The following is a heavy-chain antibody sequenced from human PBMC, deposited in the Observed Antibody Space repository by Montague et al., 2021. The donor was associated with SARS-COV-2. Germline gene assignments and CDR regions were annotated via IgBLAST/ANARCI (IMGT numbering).Heavy chain of an antibody. V-gene: IGHV4-39*01. Sequence: SETLSLTCAISGDCIRTATYYSAWIRQPPGRGLVWIGNIYYSGSTMYNPSHKSRVTMSVDTSKNQFSLHLNLVTAADTAVYYCARRLPGLEPPFDPWGQGTLVIVSS. CDR1: GDCIRTATYY. CDR3: ARRLPGLEPPFDP. D-gene: IGHD1-1*01. CDR2: IYYSGST. J-gene: IGHJ5*02.